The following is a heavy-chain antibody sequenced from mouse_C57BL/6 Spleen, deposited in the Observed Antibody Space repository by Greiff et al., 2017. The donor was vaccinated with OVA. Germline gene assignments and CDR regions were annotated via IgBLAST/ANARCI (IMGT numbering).Heavy chain of an antibody. CDR3: ARRSSGYVGYFDY. CDR1: GYAFSSSW. D-gene: IGHD3-2*02. CDR2: IYPGDGDT. Sequence: QVQLKQSGPELVKPGASVKISCKASGYAFSSSWMNWVKQRPGKGLEWIGRIYPGDGDTNYNGKFKGKATLTADKSSSTAYMQLSSLTSEDSAVYFCARRSSGYVGYFDYWGQGTTLTVSS. J-gene: IGHJ2*01. V-gene: IGHV1-82*01.